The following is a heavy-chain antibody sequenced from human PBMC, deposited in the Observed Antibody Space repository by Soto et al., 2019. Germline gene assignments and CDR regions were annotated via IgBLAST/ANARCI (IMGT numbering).Heavy chain of an antibody. V-gene: IGHV4-4*02. J-gene: IGHJ3*02. D-gene: IGHD3-3*02. Sequence: SETLALACAVSGGSISSRNWWSWVRQPPGKGLEWIGEIYHSGSTNYNPALKSRVTISVDKSKNQFSLKLSSVTAADTAVYYCARVLGNDAFDIWGQGTMVTVS. CDR3: ARVLGNDAFDI. CDR2: IYHSGST. CDR1: GGSISSRNW.